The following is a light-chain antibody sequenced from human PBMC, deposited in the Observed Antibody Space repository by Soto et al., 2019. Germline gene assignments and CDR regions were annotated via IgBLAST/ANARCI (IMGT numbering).Light chain of an antibody. V-gene: IGLV2-11*01. CDR2: DVS. CDR1: SSDVGGYNY. CDR3: CSYAGRYTYV. J-gene: IGLJ1*01. Sequence: QSALTQPRSVSGSPGQSVTIPCTGGSSDVGGYNYVSWYQQHPGKAPKLMIYDVSKRPSGVPDRFSGSKSGYTASLTISGLQTEDEADYYCCSYAGRYTYVFGTGTKLTVL.